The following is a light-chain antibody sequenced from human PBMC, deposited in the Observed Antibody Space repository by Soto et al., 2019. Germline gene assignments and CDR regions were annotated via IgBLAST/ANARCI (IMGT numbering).Light chain of an antibody. CDR2: AVD. CDR1: SRDVGGYDW. J-gene: IGLJ2*01. CDR3: TSYATGDTVP. V-gene: IGLV2-8*01. Sequence: QSALTQPSSASGSPGQSVTISCTGTSRDVGGYDWVSWYQHHPGKVPRLLIYAVDKRPSGVPDRFSGSKSGNTASLTVSGLQAEDEADYYCTSYATGDTVPFGGGTKLTVL.